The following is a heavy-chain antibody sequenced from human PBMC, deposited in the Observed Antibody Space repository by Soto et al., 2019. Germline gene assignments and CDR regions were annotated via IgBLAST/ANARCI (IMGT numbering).Heavy chain of an antibody. CDR1: GYPFTSYY. D-gene: IGHD1-26*01. V-gene: IGHV1-46*01. CDR3: ARDLSRASGSYFDYYYGMDV. Sequence: DSVKVSCKASGYPFTSYYMHLVRQAPGQGLEWMGIINPSGGSTSYAKKFHGRVTMTRDTSTSTVYMELSSLRSEDTAVYYCARDLSRASGSYFDYYYGMDVWGQGTTVTVSS. J-gene: IGHJ6*01. CDR2: INPSGGST.